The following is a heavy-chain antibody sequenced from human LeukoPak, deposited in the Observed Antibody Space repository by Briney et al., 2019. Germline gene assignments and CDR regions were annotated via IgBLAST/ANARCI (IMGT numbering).Heavy chain of an antibody. V-gene: IGHV4-4*02. CDR3: AGDTRGYVYYYGMDV. CDR1: GGSISSSNW. J-gene: IGHJ6*02. D-gene: IGHD6-25*01. CDR2: IYHSGST. Sequence: SETLSLTCAVSGGSISSSNWWSWVRQPPGKGLEWIGEIYHSGSTNYNPSLKSRVTISVDKSKNQFSLKLSSVTAADTAVYYCAGDTRGYVYYYGMDVWGQGTTVTVSS.